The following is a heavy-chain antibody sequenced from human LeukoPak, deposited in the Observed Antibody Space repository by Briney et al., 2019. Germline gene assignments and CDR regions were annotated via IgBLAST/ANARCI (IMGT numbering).Heavy chain of an antibody. CDR1: GGTFSSYA. CDR3: ARAVYYDSSGSRSPFYYYYYMDV. D-gene: IGHD3-22*01. Sequence: ASVKVSCKASGGTFSSYAISWVRQAPGQGLEWMGGIIPIFGTANYAQKFQGRVTITADESTSTAYMELSSLRSEDTAVYYCARAVYYDSSGSRSPFYYYYYMDVWGKGTTVTISS. J-gene: IGHJ6*03. V-gene: IGHV1-69*13. CDR2: IIPIFGTA.